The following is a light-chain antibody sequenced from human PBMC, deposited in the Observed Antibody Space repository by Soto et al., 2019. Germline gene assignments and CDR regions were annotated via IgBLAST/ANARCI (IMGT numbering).Light chain of an antibody. CDR2: NVN. CDR1: SSNIGRNT. V-gene: IGLV1-44*01. Sequence: QAVLTQPPSASGTPGQRVTFSCSGSSSNIGRNTVDWYQQLPGTAPKLLIYNVNQRPSGVPDRFSGSKSGTSASLAISGLQSEDEAEYYCAAWDDSLNGYVFGTGTKVTVL. J-gene: IGLJ1*01. CDR3: AAWDDSLNGYV.